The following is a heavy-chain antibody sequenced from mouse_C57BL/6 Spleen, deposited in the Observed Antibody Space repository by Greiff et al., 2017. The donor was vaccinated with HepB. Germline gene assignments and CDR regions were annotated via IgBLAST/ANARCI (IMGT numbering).Heavy chain of an antibody. CDR3: ARRGFAY. Sequence: EVKLQESGAELVKPGASVKLSCTASGFNIKDYYMNWVKQRTEQGLEWIGSIDPEAGETKYALKFQGKATITADTSSNKAYLQLSSLTSEDTAVYYCARRGFAYWGQGTLVTVSS. CDR2: IDPEAGET. V-gene: IGHV14-2*01. J-gene: IGHJ3*01. CDR1: GFNIKDYY.